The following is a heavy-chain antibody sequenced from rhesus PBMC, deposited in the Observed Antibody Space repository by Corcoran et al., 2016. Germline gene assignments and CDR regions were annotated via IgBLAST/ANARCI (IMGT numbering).Heavy chain of an antibody. Sequence: VEQLVASGGALVQPGASLRLSCAASEFTFRTYAMHWGRQAPGKGLEWVSAISIGGGTSYPDSVKGRFTISRDNAKNSLYLQMNSLRAEDTAVYYCARGHHGNYDGLDSWGQGVVVTVSS. CDR2: ISIGGGT. J-gene: IGHJ6*01. CDR1: EFTFRTYA. D-gene: IGHD4-35*01. V-gene: IGHV3-132*02. CDR3: ARGHHGNYDGLDS.